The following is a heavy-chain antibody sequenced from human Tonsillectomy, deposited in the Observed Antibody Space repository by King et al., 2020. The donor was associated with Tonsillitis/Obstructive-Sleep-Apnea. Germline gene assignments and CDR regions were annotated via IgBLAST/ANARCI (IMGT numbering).Heavy chain of an antibody. V-gene: IGHV3-7*01. CDR1: GFTFSSYW. CDR2: IKQDGSEK. J-gene: IGHJ6*03. Sequence: QLVQSGGGLVQPGGSLRLSCAASGFTFSSYWMSWVRQAPGKGLEWVANIKQDGSEKYYVDSVKGRFTISRDNAKNSLYLQMNSLRAEDTAVYYCASHYWSGYYVYYYYYYMDVWGKGTTVTVSS. D-gene: IGHD3-3*01. CDR3: ASHYWSGYYVYYYYYYMDV.